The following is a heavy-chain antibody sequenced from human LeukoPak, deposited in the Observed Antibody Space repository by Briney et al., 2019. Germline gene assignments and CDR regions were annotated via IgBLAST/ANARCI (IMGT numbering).Heavy chain of an antibody. Sequence: GGSLRLSCAASGFTFSSYSMNWVRQAPGKGLEWVSSISSSSSYIYYADSVKGRFTISRDNAKNSLYLQMNSLRAEDTAVYYCARVVNVAKSGYFDYWGQGTLVTVSS. CDR1: GFTFSSYS. CDR2: ISSSSSYI. J-gene: IGHJ4*02. V-gene: IGHV3-21*01. CDR3: ARVVNVAKSGYFDY. D-gene: IGHD5-12*01.